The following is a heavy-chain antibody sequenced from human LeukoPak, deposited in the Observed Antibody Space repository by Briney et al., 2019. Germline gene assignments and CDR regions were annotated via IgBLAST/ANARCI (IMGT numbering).Heavy chain of an antibody. CDR1: GGTFSSYA. D-gene: IGHD3-16*01. Sequence: ASLKVSCKASGGTFSSYAISWVRQAPGQGLEWMGRIIPILGIANYAQKFQGRVTITADKSTSTAYMELSSLRSEDTAVYYCAREAPGGVYYYYYGMDVWGQGTTVTVSS. CDR3: AREAPGGVYYYYYGMDV. J-gene: IGHJ6*02. CDR2: IIPILGIA. V-gene: IGHV1-69*04.